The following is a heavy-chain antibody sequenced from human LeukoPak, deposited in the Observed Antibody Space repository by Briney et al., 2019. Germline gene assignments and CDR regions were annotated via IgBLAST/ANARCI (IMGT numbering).Heavy chain of an antibody. CDR3: AKDGPSSSWYGYSYYYYYMDV. Sequence: GGSLRLSCAASGFTFSSYAMSWVRQAPGKGLEWVSAISGSCGSTYYADSVKGRFTISRDNSKNTLYLQMNSLRAEDTAVYYCAKDGPSSSWYGYSYYYYYMDVWGKGTTVTVSS. J-gene: IGHJ6*03. D-gene: IGHD6-13*01. V-gene: IGHV3-23*01. CDR2: ISGSCGST. CDR1: GFTFSSYA.